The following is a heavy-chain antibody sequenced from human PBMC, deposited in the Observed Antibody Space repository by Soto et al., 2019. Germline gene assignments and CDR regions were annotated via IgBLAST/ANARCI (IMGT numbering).Heavy chain of an antibody. V-gene: IGHV4-59*01. CDR3: ARYGGSYLYYFDY. CDR2: IYYSGST. Sequence: SETLSLTCTVSGGSISSYYWSWIRQPPGKGLEWIGYIYYSGSTNYNPSPKSRVTISVDTSKNQFSLKLSSVTAADTAVYYCARYGGSYLYYFDYWGQGTLVTVSS. J-gene: IGHJ4*02. D-gene: IGHD1-26*01. CDR1: GGSISSYY.